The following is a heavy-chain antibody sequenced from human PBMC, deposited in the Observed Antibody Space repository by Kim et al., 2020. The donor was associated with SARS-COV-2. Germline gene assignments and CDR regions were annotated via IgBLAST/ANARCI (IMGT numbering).Heavy chain of an antibody. CDR3: ARGQQLVTPFFDY. V-gene: IGHV1-3*01. CDR1: GYTFTNYA. D-gene: IGHD6-13*01. J-gene: IGHJ4*02. Sequence: ASVKVSCKASGYTFTNYAMHWVRQAPGQRLEWMGWINAGNGNTKYSQKFQGRVTITRDTSASTAYMELSSLRSEDTAVYYCARGQQLVTPFFDYWGQGTLVTVSS. CDR2: INAGNGNT.